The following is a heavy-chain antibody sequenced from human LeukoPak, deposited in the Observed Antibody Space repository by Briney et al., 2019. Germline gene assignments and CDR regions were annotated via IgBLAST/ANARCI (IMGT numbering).Heavy chain of an antibody. CDR3: ARVYSSSSGIDY. CDR1: GGSISSYY. J-gene: IGHJ4*02. Sequence: SETLSLTCTVSGGSISSYYWSWIRQPPGKGLEWIGYIYYSGSTNYNPSLRSRVTISVDTSKNQFSLKLTSVTAADTAVYYCARVYSSSSGIDYWGQGTLVTVSS. CDR2: IYYSGST. V-gene: IGHV4-59*01. D-gene: IGHD6-6*01.